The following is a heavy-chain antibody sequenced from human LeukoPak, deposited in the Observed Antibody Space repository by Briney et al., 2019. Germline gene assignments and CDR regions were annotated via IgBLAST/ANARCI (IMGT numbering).Heavy chain of an antibody. V-gene: IGHV3-7*01. D-gene: IGHD2-2*01. CDR3: AKDHCSSASCYEFDY. Sequence: GGSLRLSCAASGFTFSSYWMSWVRQAPGKGLEWVANIKQDGSEKYYVDSVKGRFTISRDNAKNSLYLQMNSLRAEDTAVYYCAKDHCSSASCYEFDYWGQGILVTVSS. CDR2: IKQDGSEK. J-gene: IGHJ4*02. CDR1: GFTFSSYW.